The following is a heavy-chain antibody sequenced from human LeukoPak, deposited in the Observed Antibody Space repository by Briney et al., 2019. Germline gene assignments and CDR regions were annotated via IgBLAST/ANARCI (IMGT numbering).Heavy chain of an antibody. J-gene: IGHJ4*02. V-gene: IGHV4-39*01. CDR3: ARPLAGIAPDY. CDR2: IYHSGST. D-gene: IGHD6-13*01. CDR1: GGSISSSSYY. Sequence: PSETLSLTCTVSGGSISSSSYYWGWIRQPPGKGLEWIGSIYHSGSTYYNPSLKSRVTISVDTSKNQFSLKLSSVTAADTAVYYCARPLAGIAPDYWGQGTLVTVSS.